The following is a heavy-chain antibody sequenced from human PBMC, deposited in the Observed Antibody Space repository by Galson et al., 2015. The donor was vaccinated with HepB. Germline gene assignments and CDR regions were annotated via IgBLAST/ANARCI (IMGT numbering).Heavy chain of an antibody. CDR1: GFSFSTYA. V-gene: IGHV3-23*01. Sequence: SLRLSCAASGFSFSTYAMTWVRHAPGKGPEGVSSISATGGSTYYADSVKGRFTISRDKSKNMLYLQMNGLRAEDTAVYYCAKRSDSSGNQYYFDYWGQGTLVSVSS. CDR2: ISATGGST. CDR3: AKRSDSSGNQYYFDY. D-gene: IGHD3-22*01. J-gene: IGHJ4*02.